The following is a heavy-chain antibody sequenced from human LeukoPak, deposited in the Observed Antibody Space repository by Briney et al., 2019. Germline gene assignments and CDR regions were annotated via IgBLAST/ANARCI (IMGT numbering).Heavy chain of an antibody. CDR1: GFTFSSYD. J-gene: IGHJ3*02. CDR2: ISFDGRIE. D-gene: IGHD1-26*01. Sequence: GGSLRLSCEASGFTFSSYDMHWVRQAPGKGLEWVAIISFDGRIEYYVDSVKGRFTISRDKSKNTLYLQMNSLRPEDTAVYYCAKERASMGADAFDIWGQGTMVTVSS. V-gene: IGHV3-30*18. CDR3: AKERASMGADAFDI.